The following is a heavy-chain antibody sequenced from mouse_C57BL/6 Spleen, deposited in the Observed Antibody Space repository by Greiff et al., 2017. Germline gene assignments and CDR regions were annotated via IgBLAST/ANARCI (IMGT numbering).Heavy chain of an antibody. Sequence: EVQLQQSGPELVKPGASVKISCKASGYSFTGYYMNWVKQSPEKRLEWIGEINPSTGGTTYNQKFKAKATLTVDKSSSTAYMQLKSLTSEDSAVYYCARPYRSYGHAMDYWGQGTSVTVSS. J-gene: IGHJ4*01. V-gene: IGHV1-42*01. D-gene: IGHD2-5*01. CDR1: GYSFTGYY. CDR2: INPSTGGT. CDR3: ARPYRSYGHAMDY.